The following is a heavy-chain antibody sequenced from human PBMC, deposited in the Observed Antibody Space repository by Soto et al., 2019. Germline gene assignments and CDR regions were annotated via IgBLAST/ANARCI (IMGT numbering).Heavy chain of an antibody. Sequence: EVQLVESGGGLVQPGGSLRLSCAASGFTFSSYSMNWVRQAPGKGLEWVSYISSSSSIIYYADSVKGRFTISRDNAKNSLYLQMNSLRDEDTAVYYCAREVAGQWGYYFDYWGQGTLVTVSS. CDR1: GFTFSSYS. J-gene: IGHJ4*02. CDR3: AREVAGQWGYYFDY. V-gene: IGHV3-48*02. D-gene: IGHD6-19*01. CDR2: ISSSSSII.